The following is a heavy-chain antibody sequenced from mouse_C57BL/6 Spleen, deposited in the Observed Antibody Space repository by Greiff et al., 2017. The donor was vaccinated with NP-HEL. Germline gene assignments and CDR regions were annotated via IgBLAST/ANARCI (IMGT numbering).Heavy chain of an antibody. Sequence: QVQLQQPGAELVKPGASVKMSCKASGYTFPSYWITWVKQRPGQGLEWIGDIYPGSGSTNYNEKFKSKATLTVDTSSSTAYMQLSSLTSEDSAVYYCAKGYYYGSSYGGGYFDVWGTGTTVTVSS. CDR1: GYTFPSYW. D-gene: IGHD1-1*01. J-gene: IGHJ1*03. CDR3: AKGYYYGSSYGGGYFDV. CDR2: IYPGSGST. V-gene: IGHV1-55*01.